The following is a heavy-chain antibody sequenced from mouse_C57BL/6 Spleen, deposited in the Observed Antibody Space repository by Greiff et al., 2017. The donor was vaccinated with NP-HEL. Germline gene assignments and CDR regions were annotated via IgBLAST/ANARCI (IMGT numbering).Heavy chain of an antibody. V-gene: IGHV1-82*01. J-gene: IGHJ1*03. D-gene: IGHD2-1*01. Sequence: VMLVESGPELVKPGASVKISCKASGYAFSSSWMNWVKQRPGKGLEWIGRIYPGDGDTNYNGKFKGKATLTADKSSSTAYMQLSSLTSEDSAVYFCARGPIYYGNLSYWYFDVWGTGTTVTVSS. CDR3: ARGPIYYGNLSYWYFDV. CDR1: GYAFSSSW. CDR2: IYPGDGDT.